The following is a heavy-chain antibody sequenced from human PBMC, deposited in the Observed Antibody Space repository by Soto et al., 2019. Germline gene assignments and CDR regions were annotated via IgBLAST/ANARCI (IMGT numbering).Heavy chain of an antibody. J-gene: IGHJ4*02. CDR1: GFTFSGFG. Sequence: QGQLVESGGGVVQPGGSLRLSCAASGFTFSGFGMHWVRQAPGKGLEWVAVIWYDGNDKYYADSVKGRFSVSRDNSKNTLYLQMNSLRAEDTAVYYCARGRGGDYGGNSGYFDYWGQGTLVTVSS. CDR2: IWYDGNDK. D-gene: IGHD4-17*01. CDR3: ARGRGGDYGGNSGYFDY. V-gene: IGHV3-33*01.